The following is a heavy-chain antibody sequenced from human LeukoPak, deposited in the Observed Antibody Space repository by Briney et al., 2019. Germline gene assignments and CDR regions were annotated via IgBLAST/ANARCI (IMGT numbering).Heavy chain of an antibody. CDR2: IYYSGST. D-gene: IGHD6-13*01. CDR3: ASGSSSWRFSYFDY. Sequence: PSETLSLTCTVSSDSISGYYWSWIRQPPGKGLEWIGYIYYSGSTNYNPSLKSRVTISVDTSKNQFSLKLSSVTAADTAVYYCASGSSSWRFSYFDYWGQGSLVTVSS. CDR1: SDSISGYY. V-gene: IGHV4-59*01. J-gene: IGHJ4*02.